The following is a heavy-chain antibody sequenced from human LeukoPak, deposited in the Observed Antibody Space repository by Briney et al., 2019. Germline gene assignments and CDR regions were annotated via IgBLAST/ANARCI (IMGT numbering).Heavy chain of an antibody. CDR2: IRYDGSNK. J-gene: IGHJ4*02. Sequence: GGSLRLSCAASGFTFSSYGMHWVRQAPGKGLEWVAFIRYDGSNKYYADSVKGRFTISRDNSKNTLYLQMNSLRAEDTAVYYCAKGVTFNWYYFDYWGQGTLVTVSS. CDR3: AKGVTFNWYYFDY. V-gene: IGHV3-30*02. CDR1: GFTFSSYG. D-gene: IGHD1-1*01.